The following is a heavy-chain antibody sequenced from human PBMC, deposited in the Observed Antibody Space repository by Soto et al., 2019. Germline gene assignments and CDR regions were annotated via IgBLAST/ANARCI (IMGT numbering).Heavy chain of an antibody. D-gene: IGHD2-2*01. CDR3: AREKCSSTSCNHGMDV. CDR2: ITTTSTYK. CDR1: AFTFNNFP. V-gene: IGHV3-21*01. J-gene: IGHJ6*02. Sequence: EVQLVESGGGLVKPGGSLRLSCVASAFTFNNFPMHWVRQAPGKGLQWLASITTTSTYKYYADSVKGRFSISRDNAKNSLYLELTNLSSEDTAVYYCAREKCSSTSCNHGMDVWGLGTTVTVSS.